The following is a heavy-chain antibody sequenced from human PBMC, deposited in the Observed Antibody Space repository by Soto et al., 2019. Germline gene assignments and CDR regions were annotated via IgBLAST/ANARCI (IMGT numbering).Heavy chain of an antibody. D-gene: IGHD4-17*01. CDR2: ISTYNGNT. V-gene: IGHV1-18*01. CDR1: GYTFTDYA. Sequence: GASVKVSCKASGYTFTDYAINWVRQAPGQGLEWMGWISTYNGNTNYAQKLQGRVTMTTDTSTSTAYMELRSLRSDDTAVYYCARGAYGALYYYAMDVWGQGTTVTVSS. J-gene: IGHJ6*01. CDR3: ARGAYGALYYYAMDV.